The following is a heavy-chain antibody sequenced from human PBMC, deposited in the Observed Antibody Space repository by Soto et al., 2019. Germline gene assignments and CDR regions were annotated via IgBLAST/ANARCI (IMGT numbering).Heavy chain of an antibody. J-gene: IGHJ4*02. V-gene: IGHV4-4*07. CDR1: GGAINTFY. Sequence: SETLSLTCTVSGGAINTFYWSWFRQPAGKGLEWIGRIFSSGSTSFNPSLESRVAMSVDTSKNHFSLNLSSVTAADMAVYYCAREGSYSAYNFAHGIQLWSFDFWGQGALVTVSS. CDR3: AREGSYSAYNFAHGIQLWSFDF. D-gene: IGHD5-12*01. CDR2: IFSSGST.